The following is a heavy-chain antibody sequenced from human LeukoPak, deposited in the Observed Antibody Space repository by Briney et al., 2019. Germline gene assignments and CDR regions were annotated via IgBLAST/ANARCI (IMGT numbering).Heavy chain of an antibody. CDR3: ARTENYIPEDWFDP. CDR1: GDSISGYY. V-gene: IGHV4-59*08. Sequence: PSETLSLTCTVSGDSISGYYWSWIRQPPGKGLEWIGNVHYSGSTTYHPSLQSRVTLSVDTSKNQFSLKLSFVTAADTAVYYCARTENYIPEDWFDPWGQGTLVTVSS. CDR2: VHYSGST. D-gene: IGHD5-24*01. J-gene: IGHJ5*02.